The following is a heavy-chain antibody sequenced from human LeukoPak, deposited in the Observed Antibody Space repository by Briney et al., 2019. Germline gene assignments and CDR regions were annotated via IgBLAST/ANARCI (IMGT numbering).Heavy chain of an antibody. CDR2: INHSEST. D-gene: IGHD6-6*01. CDR1: GGSFSGYY. V-gene: IGHV4-34*01. J-gene: IGHJ4*02. CDR3: ARFALVGATFDY. Sequence: PSETLSLTCAVYGGSFSGYYWSWIRQPPGKGLEWIGEINHSESTNYNPSLKSRVTISVDTSKNQFSLKLSSVTAADTAVYYCARFALVGATFDYWGQGTLVTVSS.